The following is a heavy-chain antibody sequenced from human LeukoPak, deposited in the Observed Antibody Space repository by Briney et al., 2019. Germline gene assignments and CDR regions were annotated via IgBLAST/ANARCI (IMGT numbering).Heavy chain of an antibody. CDR1: GGSISSYY. CDR3: ARGFYDSSGYSNPFDN. CDR2: IYYSGST. Sequence: SETLSLTCTVSGGSISSYYWSWIRQPPGRGLEWIGYIYYSGSTNYNPSLESRVIISLDTSKNQFSLKLSSVTAADTAVYHCARGFYDSSGYSNPFDNWGQGTLVTVSS. V-gene: IGHV4-59*08. J-gene: IGHJ4*02. D-gene: IGHD3-22*01.